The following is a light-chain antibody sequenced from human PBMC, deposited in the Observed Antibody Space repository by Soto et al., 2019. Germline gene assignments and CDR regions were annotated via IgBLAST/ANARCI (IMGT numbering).Light chain of an antibody. CDR3: QQANSFPLT. J-gene: IGKJ4*01. CDR2: AAS. CDR1: QNISNY. V-gene: IGKV1-39*01. Sequence: DIQMTQSPSSLSASVGDRVTITCRASQNISNYLNWYQQKPGKAPKLLIYAASSLQSGVPSRFSGSGSGTDFTLSISSLQPEDFATYYCQQANSFPLTFSGGTKVDI.